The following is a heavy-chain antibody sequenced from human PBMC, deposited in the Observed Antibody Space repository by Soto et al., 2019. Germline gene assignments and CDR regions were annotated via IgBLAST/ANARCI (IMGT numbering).Heavy chain of an antibody. V-gene: IGHV1-18*04. CDR1: GYTFSGYS. J-gene: IGHJ6*02. CDR3: ARDVFCGGAPACPDMDV. D-gene: IGHD2-21*01. Sequence: ASVKISCKASGYTFSGYSITWVRQAPGQGLEWMGRISGYNGNTNYARTLRGRLTLTTDTSTSTAYMELRSLTSDDTAVYYCARDVFCGGAPACPDMDVWGQGTTVTVSS. CDR2: ISGYNGNT.